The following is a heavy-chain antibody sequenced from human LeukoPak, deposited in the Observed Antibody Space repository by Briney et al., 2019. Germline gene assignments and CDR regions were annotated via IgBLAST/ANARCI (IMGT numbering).Heavy chain of an antibody. V-gene: IGHV4-34*01. CDR3: ARGPRVRYSGSYYGEWFDP. J-gene: IGHJ5*02. CDR1: GGSFSGYY. Sequence: SETLSLTCAVYGGSFSGYYWSWIRQPPGKGLEWIGEINHSGSTNYNPSLKCRVTISVDTSKNQFSLKLSSVTAADTAVYYCARGPRVRYSGSYYGEWFDPWGQGTLVTVSS. CDR2: INHSGST. D-gene: IGHD1-26*01.